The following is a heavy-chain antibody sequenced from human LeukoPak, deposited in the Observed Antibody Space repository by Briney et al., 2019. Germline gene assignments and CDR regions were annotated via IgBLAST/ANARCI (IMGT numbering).Heavy chain of an antibody. J-gene: IGHJ3*02. V-gene: IGHV3-7*03. CDR3: ARYVNPDSSHDAFDI. D-gene: IGHD3-22*01. CDR1: GFTLSDHW. CDR2: IGEDESET. Sequence: GGSLRLSCAASGFTLSDHWMNWVRQAPGKGLEWVANIGEDESETNYVDSVKGRFTISRDNAKNSLYLQMNSLRAEDTAVYYCARYVNPDSSHDAFDIWGQGTMVTVSS.